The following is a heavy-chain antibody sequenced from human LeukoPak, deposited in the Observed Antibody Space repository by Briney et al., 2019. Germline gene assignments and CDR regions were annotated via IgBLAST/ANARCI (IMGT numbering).Heavy chain of an antibody. D-gene: IGHD3-22*01. CDR1: GFTFSSYG. V-gene: IGHV3-30*18. Sequence: PGGSLRLSCAASGFTFSSYGMHWVRQAPGKGLEWVAVISYDGSNKYYADSVKGRFTISRDNSKNTLYLQMNSLRAEDTAVYYCAKDWGRYYYDSSGYNYWGQGTLVTVSS. CDR3: AKDWGRYYYDSSGYNY. J-gene: IGHJ4*02. CDR2: ISYDGSNK.